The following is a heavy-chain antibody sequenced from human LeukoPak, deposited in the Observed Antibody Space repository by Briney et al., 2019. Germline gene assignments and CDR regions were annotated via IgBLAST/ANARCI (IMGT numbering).Heavy chain of an antibody. CDR1: GYSISSGYH. J-gene: IGHJ6*03. Sequence: SETLSLTCAVSGYSISSGYHWGWIRQPPGKGLEWIGSIYHSGSTYYNPSLKSRVTISVDTSKNQFSLKLSSVTAADTAVYYCARQGRHYYYMDVWGNGTTVTVSS. CDR2: IYHSGST. CDR3: ARQGRHYYYMDV. D-gene: IGHD6-6*01. V-gene: IGHV4-38-2*01.